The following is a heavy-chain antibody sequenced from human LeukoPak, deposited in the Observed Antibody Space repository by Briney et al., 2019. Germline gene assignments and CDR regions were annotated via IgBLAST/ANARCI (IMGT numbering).Heavy chain of an antibody. D-gene: IGHD4-17*01. CDR2: INPNSGGT. J-gene: IGHJ4*02. V-gene: IGHV1-2*02. CDR1: GYTFTGYY. Sequence: ASVKVSCKASGYTFTGYYMHWVRQAPGQGLEWMGWINPNSGGTNYAQKFQGRVTMTRDTSISTAYMELSSLRSEDMAVYYCAREGNGDYSFDYWGQGTLVTVSS. CDR3: AREGNGDYSFDY.